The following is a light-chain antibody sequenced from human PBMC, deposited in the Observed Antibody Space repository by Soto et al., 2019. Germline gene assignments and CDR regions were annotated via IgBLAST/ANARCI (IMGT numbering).Light chain of an antibody. V-gene: IGKV1-9*01. CDR2: SAS. Sequence: DIQMTQSPSVLSASVGDTVTLTCRASQAVSNYLDWYQQKPGKAPDLLIYSASTLQSGVPSRFSGSGSDTEFTLTISSLQPEDFATYYCQQLNHYPLTFGGGTKVDIK. J-gene: IGKJ4*01. CDR3: QQLNHYPLT. CDR1: QAVSNY.